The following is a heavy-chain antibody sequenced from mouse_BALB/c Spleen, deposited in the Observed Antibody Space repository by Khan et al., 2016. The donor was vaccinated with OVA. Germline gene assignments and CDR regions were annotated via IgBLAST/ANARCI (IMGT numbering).Heavy chain of an antibody. CDR2: INPHIGET. J-gene: IGHJ2*01. D-gene: IGHD1-1*01. V-gene: IGHV1-20*02. CDR3: ARIYGSDCDY. CDR1: GYSFTGYF. Sequence: EVQLQQSGPELVKPGASVKISCKASGYSFTGYFMNWVMQSHGKSLEWIGRINPHIGETFYNQQFKGKATLTVDESSSTAHMELRSLASEDSAVYYCARIYGSDCDYWGQGTTLTVSS.